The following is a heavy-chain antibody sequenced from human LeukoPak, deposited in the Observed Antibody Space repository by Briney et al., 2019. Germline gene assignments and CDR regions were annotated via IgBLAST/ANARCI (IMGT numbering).Heavy chain of an antibody. CDR3: ARDPIWFGEFIY. CDR2: IYYSGST. V-gene: IGHV4-31*03. J-gene: IGHJ4*02. CDR1: GGSISSGGYY. D-gene: IGHD3-10*01. Sequence: SETLSLTCTVSGGSISSGGYYWSWIRQHPGKGLEWIGYIYYSGSTYYNPSLKSRVTISVDTSKNQFSLKLSSVTAADTAVYYCARDPIWFGEFIYWGQGTLVTVSS.